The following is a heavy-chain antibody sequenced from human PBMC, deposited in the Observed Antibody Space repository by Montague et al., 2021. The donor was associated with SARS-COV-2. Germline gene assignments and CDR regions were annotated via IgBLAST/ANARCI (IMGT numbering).Heavy chain of an antibody. J-gene: IGHJ6*02. CDR2: IYSDGRT. V-gene: IGHV3-23*03. D-gene: IGHD1-1*01. CDR3: AKVNERERAIYYYGMDV. Sequence: SLRLSCAATGFSFNTHVVTWVRQSPGKGLEWVAIIYSDGRTYYGDSVKGRFTISTDSSKTTLYVQMNNLRPEGTAVYYCAKVNERERAIYYYGMDVWGQGTTVTVS. CDR1: GFSFNTHV.